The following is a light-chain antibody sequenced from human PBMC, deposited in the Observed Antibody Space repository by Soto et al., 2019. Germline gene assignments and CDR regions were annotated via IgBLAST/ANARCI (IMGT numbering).Light chain of an antibody. Sequence: QLVLTQPASVSGSPGQSITISCTGTSSDVGGYNYVSWYQQHPGKAPKVIIYDVSNRPSGVSNRFSGSKSGNTASLTISGLQSEDEADYYCSSYTFSTTLVFGGGTKLTVL. CDR2: DVS. CDR3: SSYTFSTTLV. J-gene: IGLJ2*01. CDR1: SSDVGGYNY. V-gene: IGLV2-14*01.